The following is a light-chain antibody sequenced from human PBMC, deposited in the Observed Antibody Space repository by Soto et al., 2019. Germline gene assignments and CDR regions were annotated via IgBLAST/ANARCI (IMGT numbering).Light chain of an antibody. CDR2: AAS. Sequence: AIQMTQSPSSLSASVGDRVTITCRASQGIRNDLGWYQQKPGKAPKLLIYAASSLQSGVPSRFSGSGSGTDFTLTISGLRPEDFATYYCQQSYNTPFTFGGGTKMDIK. J-gene: IGKJ4*01. CDR1: QGIRND. CDR3: QQSYNTPFT. V-gene: IGKV1-6*01.